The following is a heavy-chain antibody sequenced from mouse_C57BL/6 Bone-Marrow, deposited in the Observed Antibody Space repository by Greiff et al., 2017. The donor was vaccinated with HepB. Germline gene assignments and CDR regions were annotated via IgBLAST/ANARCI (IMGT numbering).Heavy chain of an antibody. V-gene: IGHV2-2*01. CDR1: GFSLTSYG. CDR2: IWSGGST. Sequence: VQLQQSGPGLVQPSQSLSITCTVSGFSLTSYGVHWVRQSPGKGLEWLGVIWSGGSTDYNAAFISRLSISKDNSKSQVFFKMNSLQADDTAIYYCARNRWYPSWFAYWGQGTLVTVSA. J-gene: IGHJ3*01. CDR3: ARNRWYPSWFAY. D-gene: IGHD2-1*01.